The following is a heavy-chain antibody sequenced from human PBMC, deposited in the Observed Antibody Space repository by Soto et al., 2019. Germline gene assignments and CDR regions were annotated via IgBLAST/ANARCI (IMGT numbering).Heavy chain of an antibody. Sequence: QVQLVESGGGVVQPGRSLRLSCAASGFTFSSYGMHWVRQAPGKGLEWVAVIWYDGSNKYYADSVKGRFTISRDNSKNTLYLQMNSLRAEDTAVYYCARESSSGYYVDIWGQGTMVTVSS. J-gene: IGHJ3*02. CDR2: IWYDGSNK. D-gene: IGHD3-22*01. V-gene: IGHV3-33*01. CDR1: GFTFSSYG. CDR3: ARESSSGYYVDI.